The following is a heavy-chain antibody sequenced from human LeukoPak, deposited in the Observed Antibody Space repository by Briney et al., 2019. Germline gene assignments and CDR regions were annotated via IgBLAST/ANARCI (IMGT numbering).Heavy chain of an antibody. D-gene: IGHD4-17*01. V-gene: IGHV3-72*01. CDR1: GFRFSDHY. J-gene: IGHJ4*02. CDR3: ARETPVVNLGD. CDR2: SRNKANSYQT. Sequence: GGSLRLSCVASGFRFSDHYMDWVRQAPGKGLEWVGRSRNKANSYQTEYAASVKGRFTIPRDDSKNSVDLEMNSLEIEDTAVYYCARETPVVNLGDWGQGTRVTVSS.